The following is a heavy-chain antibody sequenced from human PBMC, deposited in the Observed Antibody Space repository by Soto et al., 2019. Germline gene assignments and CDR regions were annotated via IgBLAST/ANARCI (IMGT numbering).Heavy chain of an antibody. D-gene: IGHD1-7*01. J-gene: IGHJ6*02. Sequence: QVQLVQSGAEVKKPGSSVKVSCKASGGTFSSYAISWVRQAPGQGLEWMGGIIPIFGTANYAQTFQGRVTITADESTSPSYMELSSLRSEATAVYSCAIPRTGTTYSYYYYGMDVWGQGTTVTVSS. CDR1: GGTFSSYA. CDR2: IIPIFGTA. CDR3: AIPRTGTTYSYYYYGMDV. V-gene: IGHV1-69*01.